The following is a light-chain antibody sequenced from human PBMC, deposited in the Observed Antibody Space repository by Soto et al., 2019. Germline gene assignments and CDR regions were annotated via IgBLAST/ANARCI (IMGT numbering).Light chain of an antibody. V-gene: IGKV3-15*01. J-gene: IGKJ5*01. CDR2: GAS. Sequence: EIIRTQSPATLSGSPGETVSLSCRASQRVSNNVAWYQQQPGQAPRLLIFGASTRATGIPARFSGSGSGTEFTLSISSLQSEDFAVYYCKQYKEWPPFTFGQGTRLEIK. CDR3: KQYKEWPPFT. CDR1: QRVSNN.